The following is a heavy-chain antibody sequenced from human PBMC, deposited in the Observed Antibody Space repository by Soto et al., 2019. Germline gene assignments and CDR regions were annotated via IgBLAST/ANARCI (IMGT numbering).Heavy chain of an antibody. CDR2: INAGNGNT. D-gene: IGHD1-26*01. J-gene: IGHJ6*02. CDR1: GYTFTSYA. V-gene: IGHV1-3*05. Sequence: QVQLVQSGAEEKKPGASVKVSCKASGYTFTSYAMHWVRQAPGQRLEWMGWINAGNGNTKYSQKFQGRVTITRDTSASTDYMELSSLRSEDTAVYYCASGYLGGSYYGMDVWGQGTTVTVSS. CDR3: ASGYLGGSYYGMDV.